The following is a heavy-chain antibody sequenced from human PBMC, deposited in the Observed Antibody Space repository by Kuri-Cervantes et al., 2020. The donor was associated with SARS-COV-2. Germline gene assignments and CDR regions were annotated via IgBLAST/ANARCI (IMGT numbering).Heavy chain of an antibody. CDR3: ARAPPPASPRGGMDV. D-gene: IGHD2-2*01. CDR2: ISSSGSTI. J-gene: IGHJ6*02. Sequence: LSLTCAASGFTFSDYYMSWIRQAPGKGLEWVSYISSSGSTIYYADSVKGRFTISRDNAKNSLYPQMNSLRAEDTAVYYCARAPPPASPRGGMDVWGQGTTVTVSS. CDR1: GFTFSDYY. V-gene: IGHV3-11*01.